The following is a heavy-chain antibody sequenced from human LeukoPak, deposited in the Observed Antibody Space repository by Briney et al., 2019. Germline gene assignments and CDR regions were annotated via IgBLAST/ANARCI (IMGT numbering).Heavy chain of an antibody. J-gene: IGHJ6*03. V-gene: IGHV4-38-2*02. CDR1: GYSISSGHY. Sequence: SEILSLTCTVSGYSISSGHYWGWIRQPPGKGLEWIGSMYHSGSTYYNPPLKSRVTISEDTSKNQFSLKLRSVTAADTAVYYCARVVYSGYDFRGAMDVWGKGTTVTVSS. CDR2: MYHSGST. D-gene: IGHD5-12*01. CDR3: ARVVYSGYDFRGAMDV.